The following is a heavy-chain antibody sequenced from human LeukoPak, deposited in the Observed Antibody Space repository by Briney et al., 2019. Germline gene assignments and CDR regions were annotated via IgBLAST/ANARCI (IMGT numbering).Heavy chain of an antibody. Sequence: SDTLSLTCTVSGGSISSYYWSWIRQPPGKGLEWIGYIYYSGSTNYNPSLKSRVTISVDTSKNQFSLKLSSVTAADTAVYYCARDAGYSSGWYESEYYYGMDVWGQGTTVTVSS. CDR2: IYYSGST. V-gene: IGHV4-59*01. CDR3: ARDAGYSSGWYESEYYYGMDV. CDR1: GGSISSYY. J-gene: IGHJ6*02. D-gene: IGHD6-19*01.